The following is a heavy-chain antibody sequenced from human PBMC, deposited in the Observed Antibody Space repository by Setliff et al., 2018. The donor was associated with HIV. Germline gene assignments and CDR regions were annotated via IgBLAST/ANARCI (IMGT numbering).Heavy chain of an antibody. D-gene: IGHD1-7*01. CDR3: ARGRNRNYVVYGMDV. V-gene: IGHV3-23*01. CDR2: ISGSGVNS. CDR1: GFTFSNYV. J-gene: IGHJ6*02. Sequence: LRLSCAASGFTFSNYVINWVRQAPGKGLEWISGISGSGVNSYYADSVKGRFTISRDNSKNTVYLQMNSLRAEDTAVYYCARGRNRNYVVYGMDVWGQGTTVTVSS.